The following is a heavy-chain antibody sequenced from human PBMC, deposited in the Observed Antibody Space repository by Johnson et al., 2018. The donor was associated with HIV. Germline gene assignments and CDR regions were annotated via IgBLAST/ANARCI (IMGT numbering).Heavy chain of an antibody. Sequence: VQLVESGGGLVKPGGSLRLSCVASGFTFSSYYMSWVRQAPGKGLEWVSGINWNGGSTGYADSVKGRFNISRDNAKNSLFLQMNSLRAEDTALYYCAKIWGDIAATGDAFDIWGQGTMVTVSS. J-gene: IGHJ3*02. D-gene: IGHD5-12*01. CDR2: INWNGGST. V-gene: IGHV3-20*04. CDR1: GFTFSSYY. CDR3: AKIWGDIAATGDAFDI.